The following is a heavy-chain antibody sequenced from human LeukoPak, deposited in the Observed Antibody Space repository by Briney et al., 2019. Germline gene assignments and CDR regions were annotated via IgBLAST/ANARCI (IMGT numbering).Heavy chain of an antibody. CDR1: RGSSSSSNFY. J-gene: IGHJ4*02. CDR3: ARTPIQLFPFDY. D-gene: IGHD3-10*01. Sequence: SETLSLTCTVSRGSSSSSNFYWGWIRQSPGKGLEWIGSIDYSGSTYYNPSLKSRVTISVDTSKNQFSLKLSSVTAADTAVYYCARTPIQLFPFDYWGQGTLVTVSS. V-gene: IGHV4-39*07. CDR2: IDYSGST.